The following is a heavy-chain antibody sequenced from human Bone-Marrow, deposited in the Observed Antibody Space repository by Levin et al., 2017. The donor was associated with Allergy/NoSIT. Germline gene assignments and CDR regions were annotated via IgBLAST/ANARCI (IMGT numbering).Heavy chain of an antibody. CDR3: AREFRSGDPFDS. CDR1: GYSISSGCY. J-gene: IGHJ4*02. Sequence: SETLSLTCAVSGYSISSGCYWGWIRQPPEKGLEWLASISHSGSTFYSPSLKSRVTISLDTSKNQFSLELSSVTAADTAVFYCAREFRSGDPFDSWGQGTLVTVSS. CDR2: ISHSGST. D-gene: IGHD1-26*01. V-gene: IGHV4-38-2*02.